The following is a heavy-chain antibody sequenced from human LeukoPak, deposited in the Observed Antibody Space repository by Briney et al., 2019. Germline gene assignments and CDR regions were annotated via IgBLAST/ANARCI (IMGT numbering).Heavy chain of an antibody. CDR3: ARDKVFSYGFDHYYYHMGV. J-gene: IGHJ6*03. V-gene: IGHV4-4*07. CDR1: GDSIRNYY. CDR2: IYTTGST. Sequence: SETLSLTCSVSGDSIRNYYYSWIRQPAGKGLEWIGRIYTTGSTNYNPSLKSRVTMSVDTSKKQVSLRLRSVTAADTAVYYCARDKVFSYGFDHYYYHMGVWGKGTTVTISS. D-gene: IGHD5-18*01.